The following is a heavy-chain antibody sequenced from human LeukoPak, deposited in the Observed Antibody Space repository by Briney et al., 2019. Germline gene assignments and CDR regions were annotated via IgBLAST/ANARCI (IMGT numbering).Heavy chain of an antibody. D-gene: IGHD1-26*01. CDR1: RFTFSNYP. CDR2: LSYDGSNE. J-gene: IGHJ4*02. Sequence: GGSLRLSCAASRFTFSNYPMHWVRQAPGKGLEWVALLSYDGSNECYADSVKGRFTISRDNSKNTQYLQMNSLRAEDTAVYYCARGRGSYSADYWGQGTLVTVSS. CDR3: ARGRGSYSADY. V-gene: IGHV3-30-3*01.